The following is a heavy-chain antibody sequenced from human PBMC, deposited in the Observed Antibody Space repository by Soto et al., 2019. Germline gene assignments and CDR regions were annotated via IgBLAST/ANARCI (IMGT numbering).Heavy chain of an antibody. V-gene: IGHV3-73*01. Sequence: PGGSLRLSCAASGFVFSESAMHWVRQASGKGLEWVGHIRGKTNSHATVYAASVRGRFTISRDDSRGTAYLHMSSLKAEDTAVYYCTRRRVEYDSSDHFLYYFDDWGQGTQVTVSS. CDR2: IRGKTNSHAT. D-gene: IGHD3-22*01. CDR1: GFVFSESA. J-gene: IGHJ4*02. CDR3: TRRRVEYDSSDHFLYYFDD.